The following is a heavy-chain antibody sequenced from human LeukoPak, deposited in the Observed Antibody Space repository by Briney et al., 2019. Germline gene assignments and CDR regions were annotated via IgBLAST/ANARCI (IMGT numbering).Heavy chain of an antibody. V-gene: IGHV3-30-3*01. CDR3: ARDKSSSWPNDAFDI. Sequence: GRSLRLSCAASGFTFSSYAMHWVRQAPGKGLEWVAVISYDGSNKYYADSVKGRFTISRDNSKNTLYLQMNSLRAEDTAVYYCARDKSSSWPNDAFDIWGQGTMVTVSS. J-gene: IGHJ3*02. CDR2: ISYDGSNK. CDR1: GFTFSSYA. D-gene: IGHD6-13*01.